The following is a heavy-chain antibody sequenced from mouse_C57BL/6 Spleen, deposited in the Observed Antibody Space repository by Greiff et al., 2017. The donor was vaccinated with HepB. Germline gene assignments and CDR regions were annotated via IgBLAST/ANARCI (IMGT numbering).Heavy chain of an antibody. D-gene: IGHD2-2*01. CDR3: ARGGYDPYWYFDV. CDR1: GFTFSSYA. Sequence: EVKVVESGGGLVKPGGSLKLSCAASGFTFSSYAMSWVRQTPEKRLEWVATISDGGSYTYYPDNVKGRFTISRDNAKNNLYLQMSHLKSEDTAMYYCARGGYDPYWYFDVWGTGTTVTVSS. CDR2: ISDGGSYT. V-gene: IGHV5-4*03. J-gene: IGHJ1*03.